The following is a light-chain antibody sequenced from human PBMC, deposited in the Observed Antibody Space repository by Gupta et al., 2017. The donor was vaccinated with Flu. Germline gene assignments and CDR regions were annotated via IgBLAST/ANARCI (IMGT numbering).Light chain of an antibody. Sequence: QSVLTPPPSASGTPGQRVTIACSGCSSNIGSNTVNWYQQLPGTAPKLLIYSNKQRPSGVPDRFSGSKSGTSASLAISGLQSEDEADYYCAAWDDSLNGVVFGGGTKLTVL. V-gene: IGLV1-44*01. CDR3: AAWDDSLNGVV. J-gene: IGLJ2*01. CDR2: SNK. CDR1: SSNIGSNT.